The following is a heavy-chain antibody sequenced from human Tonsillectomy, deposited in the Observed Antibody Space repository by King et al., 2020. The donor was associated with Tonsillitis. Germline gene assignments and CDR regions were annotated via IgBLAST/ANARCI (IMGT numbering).Heavy chain of an antibody. V-gene: IGHV2-5*01. Sequence: TLKESGPTLVKPTQTLTLTCTFSGFSLTTSGVGVGWIRQPPGKALEWLALIYWNDDKRYSPSLKSRLTITKDTSKNQVVLTMTNMDPVDTATYYCAHTTYYDFGGGYYVVSNCYFDYWGQGTVVTVSA. CDR3: AHTTYYDFGGGYYVVSNCYFDY. J-gene: IGHJ4*02. D-gene: IGHD3-3*01. CDR1: GFSLTTSGVG. CDR2: IYWNDDK.